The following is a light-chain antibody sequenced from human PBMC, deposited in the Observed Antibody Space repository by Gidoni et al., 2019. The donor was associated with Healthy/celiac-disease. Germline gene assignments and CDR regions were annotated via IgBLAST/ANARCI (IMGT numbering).Light chain of an antibody. V-gene: IGKV2-28*01. CDR1: QSLLHSNGYNS. J-gene: IGKJ1*01. CDR3: MQALQTPRT. Sequence: DIVMTQSPLPLPVTPGEPASISCRSSQSLLHSNGYNSLDWYLQKPGQSQQLLIYLGSNRASGVPDRFSCSGSGTDFTLKISRVEAEDVGVYYCMQALQTPRTFGQGTKVEIK. CDR2: LGS.